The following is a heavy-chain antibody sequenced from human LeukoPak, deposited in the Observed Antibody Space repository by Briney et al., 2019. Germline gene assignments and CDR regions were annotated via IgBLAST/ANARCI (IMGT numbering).Heavy chain of an antibody. CDR1: GFTFSGSA. Sequence: GGSLRLSCAASGFTFSGSAMHWVRQASGKGLEWVGRIRSKANSYATAYAASVKGRFTISRDDSKNTAYLQMNSLKTEDTAVYYCTSLEAGYSSGWYGGNYWGQGTLVTVSS. D-gene: IGHD6-19*01. V-gene: IGHV3-73*01. J-gene: IGHJ4*02. CDR2: IRSKANSYAT. CDR3: TSLEAGYSSGWYGGNY.